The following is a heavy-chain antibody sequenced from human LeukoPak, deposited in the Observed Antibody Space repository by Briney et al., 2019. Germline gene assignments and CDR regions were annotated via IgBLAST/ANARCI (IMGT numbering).Heavy chain of an antibody. CDR2: IYYSGST. CDR1: GGSISSISYY. Sequence: SETLSLTCTVSGGSISSISYYWGWIRQPPGKGLEWIGSIYYSGSTYYNPSLKSRITISVDTSKNQFSLKLSSVTAADTAVYYCARDSGYCSGGSCYPANFDYWGQGTLVTVSS. CDR3: ARDSGYCSGGSCYPANFDY. J-gene: IGHJ4*02. V-gene: IGHV4-39*02. D-gene: IGHD2-15*01.